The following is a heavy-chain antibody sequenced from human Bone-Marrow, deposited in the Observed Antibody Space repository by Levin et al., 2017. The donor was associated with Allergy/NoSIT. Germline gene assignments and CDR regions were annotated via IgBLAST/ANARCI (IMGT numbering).Heavy chain of an antibody. V-gene: IGHV3-7*01. CDR1: GFTSINFW. CDR2: INGDGSEK. J-gene: IGHJ4*02. Sequence: GGSLRLSCVASGFTSINFWMNWVRQAPGKGLEWVANINGDGSEKDYVDSVKGRFTISRDNAQNSLYLQMNSLRAEDTAVYYCQRNQYWGQGTLLTVSS. CDR3: QRNQY.